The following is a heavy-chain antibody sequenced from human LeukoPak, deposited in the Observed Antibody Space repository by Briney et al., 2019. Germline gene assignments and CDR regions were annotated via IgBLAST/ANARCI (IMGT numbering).Heavy chain of an antibody. V-gene: IGHV1-8*01. Sequence: ASVKVSCKASGYTFTSYDINWVRQATGQGLKWMGRMNPNSGNTGYAQKFQGRVTMTRNTSISTAYMELSSLRSEDTAVYYCARGGTLYNYYYYYYMDVWGKGTTVTVSS. CDR1: GYTFTSYD. CDR2: MNPNSGNT. D-gene: IGHD2-2*02. J-gene: IGHJ6*03. CDR3: ARGGTLYNYYYYYYMDV.